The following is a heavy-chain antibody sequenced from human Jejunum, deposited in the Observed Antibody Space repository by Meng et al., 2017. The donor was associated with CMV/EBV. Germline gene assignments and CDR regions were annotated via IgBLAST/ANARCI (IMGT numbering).Heavy chain of an antibody. D-gene: IGHD3-10*01. J-gene: IGHJ5*02. CDR3: ARDTAVTMVATEGNWFDP. V-gene: IGHV1-18*01. CDR1: TFSTDG. Sequence: TFSTDGIRWMRQAPGQGLEWVGWISAYNGNTKYGQKFQGRVTMTREASTRTAYMELRSLRSDDTAVYFCARDTAVTMVATEGNWFDPWGQGTLVTVSS. CDR2: ISAYNGNT.